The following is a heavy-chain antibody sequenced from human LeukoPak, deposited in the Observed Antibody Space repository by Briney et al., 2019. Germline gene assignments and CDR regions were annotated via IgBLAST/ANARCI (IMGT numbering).Heavy chain of an antibody. CDR1: GGSISSGDYY. Sequence: PSETLSLTCTVSGGSISSGDYYWSWIRQPPGKGLEWIGYIYYSGSTYYNPSLKSRVTISVDTSKNQFSLKLGSVTAADTAVYYCARVGGTMVRGAEYYYYYYGMDVWGQGTTVTVSS. D-gene: IGHD3-10*01. V-gene: IGHV4-30-4*01. CDR2: IYYSGST. CDR3: ARVGGTMVRGAEYYYYYYGMDV. J-gene: IGHJ6*02.